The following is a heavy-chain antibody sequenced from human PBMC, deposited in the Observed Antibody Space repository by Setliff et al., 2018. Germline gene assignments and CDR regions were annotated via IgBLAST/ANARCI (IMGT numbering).Heavy chain of an antibody. Sequence: GASVKVSCKASGYTFTSYYMHWVRQAPGQGLEWMGMVNPGGGSSTSTQRFQGRVTMTTDISTSTAYMELGSLTTDDTAVYYCALSSLSICRGGNCPNVFDIWGQGTMVTVSS. CDR3: ALSSLSICRGGNCPNVFDI. CDR1: GYTFTSYY. D-gene: IGHD2-15*01. CDR2: VNPGGGSS. J-gene: IGHJ3*02. V-gene: IGHV1-46*01.